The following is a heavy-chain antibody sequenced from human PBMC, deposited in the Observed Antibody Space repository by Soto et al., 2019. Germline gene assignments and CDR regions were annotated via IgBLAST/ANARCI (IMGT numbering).Heavy chain of an antibody. Sequence: QVHLLESGGGVVQPGTSLRLSCAASGFTFTDYGMHWVRQAPGKGLEWVAVISYDGSDKYYAESVKGRFTISRDNSKSTRYLQMNSLRAEDTAVYHCAKDYGYPLGGVALWGQGTTVTVSS. CDR3: AKDYGYPLGGVAL. CDR1: GFTFTDYG. V-gene: IGHV3-30*18. CDR2: ISYDGSDK. J-gene: IGHJ6*02. D-gene: IGHD3-3*01.